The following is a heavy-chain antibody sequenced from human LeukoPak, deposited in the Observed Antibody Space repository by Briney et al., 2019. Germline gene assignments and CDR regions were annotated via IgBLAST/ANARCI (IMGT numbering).Heavy chain of an antibody. CDR2: IRYDGSNK. Sequence: PGGSLRLSCAASGFTFSSYGMHWVRQAPGKGLEWVAFIRYDGSNKYYADSVKGRFTISRDNSKNTLYLQMNSLRAEDTAVYYCAKDHHYYGSGSYSDYWGQGTLVTVSS. J-gene: IGHJ4*02. V-gene: IGHV3-30*02. CDR1: GFTFSSYG. CDR3: AKDHHYYGSGSYSDY. D-gene: IGHD3-10*01.